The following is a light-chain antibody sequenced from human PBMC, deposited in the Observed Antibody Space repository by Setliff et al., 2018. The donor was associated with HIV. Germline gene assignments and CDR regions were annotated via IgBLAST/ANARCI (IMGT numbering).Light chain of an antibody. CDR2: DVN. Sequence: QSVLTQPRSVSGSPGQSVTISCTGTNSDVGGYNFVSWYQHHPGQAPKLMIYDVNKRPSGVPDRFSGSKSGNTASLTISGLQAEDEADYYCCSYTVSYTVFGTGTKVTVL. CDR3: CSYTVSYTV. V-gene: IGLV2-11*01. CDR1: NSDVGGYNF. J-gene: IGLJ1*01.